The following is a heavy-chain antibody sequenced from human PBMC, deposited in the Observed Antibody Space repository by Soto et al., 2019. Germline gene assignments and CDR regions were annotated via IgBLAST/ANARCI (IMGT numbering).Heavy chain of an antibody. CDR2: PRNKANSFTT. J-gene: IGHJ4*02. CDR3: ARGSLGMGYSNYFDY. D-gene: IGHD5-18*01. CDR1: GFTFSDPY. Sequence: GGSLRLSCAASGFTFSDPYLNWVPKAQGKGREGFALPRNKANSFTTESAASVKGKFTISRDDSKNSLYLQMNSLKTEDTAVYYCARGSLGMGYSNYFDYWGQGTLVTVSS. V-gene: IGHV3-72*01.